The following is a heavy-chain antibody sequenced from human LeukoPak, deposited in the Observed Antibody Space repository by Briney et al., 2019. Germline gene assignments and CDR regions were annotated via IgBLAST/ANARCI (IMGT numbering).Heavy chain of an antibody. D-gene: IGHD3-10*01. J-gene: IGHJ4*02. Sequence: PSETLSLTCTVSGGSISSYYWSWIRQPPGKGLEWIGYIYYSGSTNYNPSLKSRVTISVDTSKNQFSLKLSSVTAADTAVYYCARQRYGSGSYYIDYWGQGTPVTVSS. V-gene: IGHV4-59*08. CDR3: ARQRYGSGSYYIDY. CDR2: IYYSGST. CDR1: GGSISSYY.